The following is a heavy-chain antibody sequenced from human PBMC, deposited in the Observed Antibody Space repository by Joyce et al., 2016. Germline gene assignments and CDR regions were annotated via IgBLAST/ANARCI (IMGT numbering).Heavy chain of an antibody. CDR1: GFSFSGYA. D-gene: IGHD2-15*01. CDR3: AKDHHHCSGGSCHRTYFDY. V-gene: IGHV3-30*18. J-gene: IGHJ4*02. Sequence: GFSFSGYAMHWVRQAPGKGLEWVALISYDGSNKYFADSVKGRFSISRDNSENTLFLQMNSLRVEDTAVYYCAKDHHHCSGGSCHRTYFDYWGQGTLVTVSS. CDR2: ISYDGSNK.